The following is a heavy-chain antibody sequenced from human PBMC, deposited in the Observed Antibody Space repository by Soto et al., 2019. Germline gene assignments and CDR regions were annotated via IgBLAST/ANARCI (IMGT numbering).Heavy chain of an antibody. CDR1: GFSFGSYW. D-gene: IGHD1-26*01. CDR2: IRGDGSGT. CDR3: ARDKGGGYLTRECDA. Sequence: EVQLLESGGGILQPGGSVRLTCTASGFSFGSYWMHWVRQVPGKGLVWFSRIRGDGSGTNYADSVRGRLTISRDNSKDTLYLQRDNLRADDTAIYYCARDKGGGYLTRECDAWGQGTMVTVSS. V-gene: IGHV3-74*01. J-gene: IGHJ5*02.